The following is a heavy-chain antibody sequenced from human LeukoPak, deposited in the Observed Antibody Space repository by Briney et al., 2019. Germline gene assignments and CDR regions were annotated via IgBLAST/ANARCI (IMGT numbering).Heavy chain of an antibody. J-gene: IGHJ4*02. Sequence: PSETLSLTCTVSGGSISSSSYYWGWIRQPPGKGLEWIGSIYYSGSTYYNPSLKSRVTISVDTSKNQFSLKLSSVTAADTAVYYCARLNLSGYYFDYWGQGTLVTVSS. D-gene: IGHD3-22*01. CDR2: IYYSGST. CDR1: GGSISSSSYY. V-gene: IGHV4-39*01. CDR3: ARLNLSGYYFDY.